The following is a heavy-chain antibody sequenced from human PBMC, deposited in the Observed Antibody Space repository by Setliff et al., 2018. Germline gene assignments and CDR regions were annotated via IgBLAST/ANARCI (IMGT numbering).Heavy chain of an antibody. Sequence: PSETLSLTCTVSNGSVSTTSHYWGWVRQPPGKGLEWIGSVYYSGSGDYNPSFKSRVTISVDTSKKQFSLTLTSVTAADTALYYCRQAVVGRDVFDIWGQGTVVTVSS. CDR3: RQAVVGRDVFDI. J-gene: IGHJ3*02. V-gene: IGHV4-39*07. CDR1: NGSVSTTSHY. D-gene: IGHD1-1*01. CDR2: VYYSGSG.